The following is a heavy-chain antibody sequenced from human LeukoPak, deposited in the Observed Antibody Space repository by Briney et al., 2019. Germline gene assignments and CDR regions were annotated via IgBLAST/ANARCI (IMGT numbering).Heavy chain of an antibody. CDR3: ARDVKGSGSYYLDY. V-gene: IGHV1-3*01. CDR2: INAGNGNT. J-gene: IGHJ4*02. Sequence: ASVKVSCKASGYTFTSYAMHWVRQAPGQRLEWMGWINAGNGNTKYSQKFQGRVTIARDTSASTAYMELSSLRSEDTAVYYCARDVKGSGSYYLDYWGQGTLVTVSS. CDR1: GYTFTSYA. D-gene: IGHD3-10*01.